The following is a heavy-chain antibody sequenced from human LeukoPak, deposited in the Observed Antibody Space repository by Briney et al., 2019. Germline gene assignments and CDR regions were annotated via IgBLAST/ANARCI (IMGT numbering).Heavy chain of an antibody. CDR1: GGSISSSSYY. CDR3: ARDSSSWPFDY. J-gene: IGHJ4*02. CDR2: IYYSGST. V-gene: IGHV4-39*07. Sequence: PSETLSLTCTVSGGSISSSSYYWGGIRQPPGKGLEWIGSIYYSGSTYYNPSLKSRVTISVDTSKNQFSLKLSSVTAADTAVYYCARDSSSWPFDYWGQGTLVTVSS. D-gene: IGHD6-13*01.